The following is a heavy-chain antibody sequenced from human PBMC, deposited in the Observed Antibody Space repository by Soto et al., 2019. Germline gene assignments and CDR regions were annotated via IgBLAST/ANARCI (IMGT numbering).Heavy chain of an antibody. CDR1: GFTFDDYT. CDR3: AKDRGHGVYYYYGMDV. D-gene: IGHD3-16*01. Sequence: GGSLRLSCAASGFTFDDYTMHWVRQAPGKGLEWVSLISWDGGSTYYADSVKGRFTISRDNSKNSLYLQMNSLRTEDTALYYCAKDRGHGVYYYYGMDVWGQGTTVTVSS. CDR2: ISWDGGST. J-gene: IGHJ6*02. V-gene: IGHV3-43*01.